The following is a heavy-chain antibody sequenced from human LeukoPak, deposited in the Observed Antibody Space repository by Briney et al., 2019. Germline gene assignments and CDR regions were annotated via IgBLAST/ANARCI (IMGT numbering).Heavy chain of an antibody. CDR1: GGSFSGYY. J-gene: IGHJ5*02. CDR3: AIHIVVVPAAKKKNWFDP. Sequence: SETLSLTCAVYGGSFSGYYWSWIRQPPGRGREWFGEINHSGSTNYNPSLKSRVTISVDTSKNQFSLKLSSVTAADTAVYYCAIHIVVVPAAKKKNWFDPWGQGTLVTVSS. D-gene: IGHD2-2*01. CDR2: INHSGST. V-gene: IGHV4-34*01.